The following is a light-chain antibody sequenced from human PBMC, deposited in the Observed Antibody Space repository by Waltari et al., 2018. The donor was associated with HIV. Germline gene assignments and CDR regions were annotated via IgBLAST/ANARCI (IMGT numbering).Light chain of an antibody. CDR1: QSISSW. V-gene: IGKV1-5*03. CDR2: KAS. J-gene: IGKJ2*01. Sequence: DIQMTQSPSTLSASVGDRVTITCRASQSISSWLAWYQQKPGKAPKLLIYKASSLESGVPSRFSGSGSGTEFTLTISSLQPDDFAAYYCQQYNSYPYTFGQGTKLEIK. CDR3: QQYNSYPYT.